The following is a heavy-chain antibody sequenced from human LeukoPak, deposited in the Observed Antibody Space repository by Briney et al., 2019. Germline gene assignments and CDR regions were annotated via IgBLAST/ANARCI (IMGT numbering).Heavy chain of an antibody. CDR3: ARTTGDPAY. CDR1: GGSISSYY. CDR2: IYYSGST. V-gene: IGHV4-59*01. D-gene: IGHD7-27*01. Sequence: SETLSLTCTVSGGSISSYYWSWIRQPPGKGLESIGYIYYSGSTNYNPSLKSRVTISVDTSKNQFSLKLSSVTAADTAVYYCARTTGDPAYWGQGTLVTVSS. J-gene: IGHJ4*02.